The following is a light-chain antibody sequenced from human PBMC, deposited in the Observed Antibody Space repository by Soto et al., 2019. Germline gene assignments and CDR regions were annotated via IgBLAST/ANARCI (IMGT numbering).Light chain of an antibody. CDR3: QQYNNWPPWT. J-gene: IGKJ1*01. CDR1: QSVSGN. V-gene: IGKV3-15*01. Sequence: EIVMTQSPATLSVSPGERVTLYCRASQSVSGNLAWYQQSPGQTPRLLIYGTPTRATGVPARFSGSGSGTEFTLTISSLQSEDFAVYYCQQYNNWPPWTFGQGTKVDIK. CDR2: GTP.